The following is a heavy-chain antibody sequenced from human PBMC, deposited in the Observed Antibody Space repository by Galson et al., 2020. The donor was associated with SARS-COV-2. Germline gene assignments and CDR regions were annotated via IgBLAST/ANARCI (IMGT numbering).Heavy chain of an antibody. D-gene: IGHD1-1*01. V-gene: IGHV3-9*01. CDR2: ISWDSNFI. CDR1: GFTLDDFA. Sequence: GGSLRLSCAASGFTLDDFAMHWVRQVPGKGLEWVSAISWDSNFIDYADSVKGRFIISRDNAKNSLYLQMNSLRTEDTALYYCAKEGTLIYGMEVWGQGTTVTGSS. J-gene: IGHJ6*02. CDR3: AKEGTLIYGMEV.